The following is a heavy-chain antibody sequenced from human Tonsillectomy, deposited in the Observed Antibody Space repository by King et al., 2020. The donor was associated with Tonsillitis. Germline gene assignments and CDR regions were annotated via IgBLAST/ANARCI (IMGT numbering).Heavy chain of an antibody. CDR3: ANSNYGFVFDY. Sequence: HVQLVESGGGVVQPGRSLRLSCAASGFTFSNYGMHWVRQAPGKGLEWVAVVSYDGSNKYYADSVKGRFTISRDNSENTLYLQMNSLRAEDTAVYYCANSNYGFVFDYWGQGTLVTVSS. J-gene: IGHJ4*02. V-gene: IGHV3-30*18. D-gene: IGHD4-11*01. CDR2: VSYDGSNK. CDR1: GFTFSNYG.